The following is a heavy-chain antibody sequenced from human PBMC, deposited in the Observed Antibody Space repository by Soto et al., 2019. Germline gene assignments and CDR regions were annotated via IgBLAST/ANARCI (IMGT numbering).Heavy chain of an antibody. D-gene: IGHD3-22*01. V-gene: IGHV4-31*03. J-gene: IGHJ4*02. CDR2: ISYTGST. CDR3: ARASSYHNSGYSPSFDY. Sequence: QVQLQESGPGLVKPSQTLSLTCTVSGGSLSTGGYYWSWFRQHPGKGLEWIGYISYTGSTFYNPPLKRRVVISVDTSKDQFSLRLSSVTAADTAVYFCARASSYHNSGYSPSFDYWGQGTLVTVST. CDR1: GGSLSTGGYY.